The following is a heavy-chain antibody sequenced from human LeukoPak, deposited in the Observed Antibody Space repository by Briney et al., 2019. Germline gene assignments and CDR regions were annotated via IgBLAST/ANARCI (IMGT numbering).Heavy chain of an antibody. V-gene: IGHV3-23*01. CDR1: GFTSTNYA. CDR3: AKGAYDYIEMGYFDS. J-gene: IGHJ4*02. D-gene: IGHD5-12*01. Sequence: GGSLRLSCAASGFTSTNYAMNWVRQAPGKGLEWVSILIGSSGSTDYADSVKGRFTISRDTSKNTLFLQMNSLRAEDTAIYYCAKGAYDYIEMGYFDSWGQGTLVTVSS. CDR2: LIGSSGST.